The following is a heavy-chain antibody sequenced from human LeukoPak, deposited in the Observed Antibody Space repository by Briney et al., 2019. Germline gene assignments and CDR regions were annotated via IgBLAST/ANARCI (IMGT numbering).Heavy chain of an antibody. CDR1: GGSFSGFY. D-gene: IGHD1-14*01. CDR3: ARAMDVPEISYYSYMDG. V-gene: IGHV4-34*01. CDR2: INYGGST. J-gene: IGHJ6*03. Sequence: SETLSLTCAVYGGSFSGFYWSWIRQPPGEGLEWIGEINYGGSTNYNPSLESRVTISVDASKNQFSLKLTSVTAADTAVYYCARAMDVPEISYYSYMDGRGKGTPVTVS.